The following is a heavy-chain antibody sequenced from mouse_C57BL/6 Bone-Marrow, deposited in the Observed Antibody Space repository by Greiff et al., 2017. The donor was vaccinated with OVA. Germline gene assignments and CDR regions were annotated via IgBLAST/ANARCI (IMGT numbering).Heavy chain of an antibody. Sequence: VQVVESGPGLVAPSQSLSITCTVSGFSLTSYDISWIRQPPGKGLEWLGVIWTGGGTNDNSAFMSRLSISKDNSKSQVFLKMNSLQTDDTAIYYCVRDRFAYWGQGTLVTVSA. CDR1: GFSLTSYD. CDR3: VRDRFAY. V-gene: IGHV2-9-2*01. J-gene: IGHJ3*01. CDR2: IWTGGGT.